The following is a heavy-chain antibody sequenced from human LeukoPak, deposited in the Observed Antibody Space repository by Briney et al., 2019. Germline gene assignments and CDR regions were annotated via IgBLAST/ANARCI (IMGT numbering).Heavy chain of an antibody. D-gene: IGHD6-13*01. Sequence: SVKVSCKASGGSFSSYAISWVRQAPGQGLEWVGGIIPIFGTANYAQKFQGRVTITADESTSTAYMELSSVGSEDTAVDYCARRVAYSSSWLYGMDVWGQGTTVTVSS. J-gene: IGHJ6*02. CDR3: ARRVAYSSSWLYGMDV. V-gene: IGHV1-69*13. CDR2: IIPIFGTA. CDR1: GGSFSSYA.